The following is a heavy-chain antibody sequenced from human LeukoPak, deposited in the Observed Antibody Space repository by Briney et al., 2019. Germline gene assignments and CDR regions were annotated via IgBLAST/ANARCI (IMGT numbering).Heavy chain of an antibody. J-gene: IGHJ4*02. V-gene: IGHV3-23*01. D-gene: IGHD4-17*01. CDR2: ISGSGVST. CDR3: ARRGTTAIDY. Sequence: GGSLRLSCAASGFTFSSYSMNWVRQAPGKGLEWVSAISGSGVSTYYADSVKGRITISRDNSKNTLYLQMNSLRAEDTAVYYCARRGTTAIDYWGQGALVTVSS. CDR1: GFTFSSYS.